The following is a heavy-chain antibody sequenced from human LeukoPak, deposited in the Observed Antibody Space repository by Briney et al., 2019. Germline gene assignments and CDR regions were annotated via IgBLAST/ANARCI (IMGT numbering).Heavy chain of an antibody. CDR3: ARVYDYYDSSGLDY. CDR1: RFTFSSYA. CDR2: ISYDGSNK. J-gene: IGHJ4*02. V-gene: IGHV3-30-3*01. D-gene: IGHD3-22*01. Sequence: PGGSLRLSCAASRFTFSSYATHWVRQAPGKGLEWVAVISYDGSNKYYADSVKGRFTISRDNSKNTLYMQMNSLRAEDTAVYYCARVYDYYDSSGLDYWGQGTLVTVSS.